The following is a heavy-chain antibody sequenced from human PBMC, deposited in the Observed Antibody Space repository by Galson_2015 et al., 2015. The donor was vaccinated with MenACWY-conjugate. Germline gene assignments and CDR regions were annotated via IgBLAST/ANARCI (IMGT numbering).Heavy chain of an antibody. CDR3: ARGGCGGDCYSADAFDI. D-gene: IGHD2-21*02. J-gene: IGHJ3*02. V-gene: IGHV4-34*01. CDR2: INHSGST. Sequence: RQPPGKGLEWIGEINHSGSTNYNPSLKSRVTISVDTSKNQFSLKLSSVTAADTAVYYCARGGCGGDCYSADAFDIWGQGTMVTVSS.